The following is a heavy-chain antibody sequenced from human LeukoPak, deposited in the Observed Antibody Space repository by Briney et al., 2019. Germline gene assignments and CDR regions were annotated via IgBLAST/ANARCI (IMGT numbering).Heavy chain of an antibody. CDR3: ATAYYDSSAFDY. V-gene: IGHV1-18*01. CDR1: GYTFSNYG. D-gene: IGHD3-22*01. J-gene: IGHJ4*02. Sequence: ASVKVSCKASGYTFSNYGISWVRQAPGQGLEWMGWISTYNGNTNYAQKLQGRVTMTTDTSTSTAYMELRSLRSDNTAVYYCATAYYDSSAFDYWGQGTLVTVSS. CDR2: ISTYNGNT.